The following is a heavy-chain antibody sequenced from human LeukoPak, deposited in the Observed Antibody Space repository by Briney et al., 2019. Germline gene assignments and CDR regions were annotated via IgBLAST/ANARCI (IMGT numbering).Heavy chain of an antibody. D-gene: IGHD6-19*01. CDR2: INTNTGNP. J-gene: IGHJ4*02. V-gene: IGHV7-4-1*02. CDR3: ARDVAVAGEYYFDY. Sequence: ASVKVSCKASRYTFTSYAMNWVRQAPGQGLEWMGWINTNTGNPTYAQGFTGRFVFSLDTSVSTAYLQISSLKAEDTAVYYCARDVAVAGEYYFDYWGQGTLVTVSS. CDR1: RYTFTSYA.